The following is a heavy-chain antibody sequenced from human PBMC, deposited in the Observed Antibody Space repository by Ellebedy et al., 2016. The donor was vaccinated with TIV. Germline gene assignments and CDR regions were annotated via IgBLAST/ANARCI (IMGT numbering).Heavy chain of an antibody. CDR3: ERGRGAAAGPEGSFDY. V-gene: IGHV4-34*01. J-gene: IGHJ4*02. D-gene: IGHD6-13*01. CDR1: GGSFSGYY. CDR2: INHSGST. Sequence: SETLSLXXAVYGGSFSGYYWSWIRQPPGKGLEWIGEINHSGSTNYNPSLKSRVTISVDTSKNQFSLKLSSVTAADTAVYYCERGRGAAAGPEGSFDYWGQGTLVTVSS.